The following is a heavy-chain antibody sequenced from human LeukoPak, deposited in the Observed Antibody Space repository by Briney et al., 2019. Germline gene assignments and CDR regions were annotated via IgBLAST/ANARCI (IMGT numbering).Heavy chain of an antibody. V-gene: IGHV4-39*01. D-gene: IGHD6-13*01. J-gene: IGHJ4*02. Sequence: SETLSLTCTVSGGSISSGIYYWGWIRQPPGKGLEWIGSIYYSGNTYYNPSLKSRDTISVDTSKNQLSLKLNSVTAADTAVYYCARHVRQQLPPKAFDYWGQGTLVTVSS. CDR3: ARHVRQQLPPKAFDY. CDR1: GGSISSGIYY. CDR2: IYYSGNT.